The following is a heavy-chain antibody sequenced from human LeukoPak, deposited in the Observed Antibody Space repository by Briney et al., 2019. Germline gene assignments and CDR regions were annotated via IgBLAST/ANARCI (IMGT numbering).Heavy chain of an antibody. D-gene: IGHD6-19*01. CDR3: ARGTFGRVAGTLDY. CDR2: INHSGST. V-gene: IGHV4-34*01. Sequence: SETLFLTCAVYGGSFSGYYWSWIRQPPGKGLEWLGEINHSGSTNYNPSLKSRVTISVDTSKNQFSLKLSSVTAADTAVYYCARGTFGRVAGTLDYWGQGTLVTVSS. CDR1: GGSFSGYY. J-gene: IGHJ4*02.